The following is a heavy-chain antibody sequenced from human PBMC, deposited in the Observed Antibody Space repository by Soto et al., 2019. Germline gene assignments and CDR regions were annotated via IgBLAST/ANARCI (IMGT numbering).Heavy chain of an antibody. CDR3: ARFHPDSY. V-gene: IGHV3-30-3*01. CDR2: ISYDGSNK. CDR1: GFTFSSYA. Sequence: SLRLSCAASGFTFSSYAMHWVRQAPGKGLEWVAVISYDGSNKYYADSVKGRFTISRDNSKNTLYLQMNSLRAEDTAVYYCARFHPDSYWGQGTLVTVSS. J-gene: IGHJ4*02.